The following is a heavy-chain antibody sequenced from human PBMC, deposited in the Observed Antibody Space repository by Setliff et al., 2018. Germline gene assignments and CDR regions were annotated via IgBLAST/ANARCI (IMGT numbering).Heavy chain of an antibody. CDR3: ARDRVAEGEGKQLVSEFDP. D-gene: IGHD6-13*01. Sequence: GASVKVSCKASGYTFTSYYMHWVRQAPGQGLEWMGIINPSGGSTSYAQKFQGRVTMTRDTSTSTVYMELSSLRSEDTAVYYCARDRVAEGEGKQLVSEFDPWGRGTLVTVSS. CDR2: INPSGGST. J-gene: IGHJ5*02. CDR1: GYTFTSYY. V-gene: IGHV1-46*01.